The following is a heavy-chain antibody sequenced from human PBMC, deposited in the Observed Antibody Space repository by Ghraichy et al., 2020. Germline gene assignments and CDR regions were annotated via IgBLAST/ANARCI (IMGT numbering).Heavy chain of an antibody. CDR3: ARRGRGYSLYYYGLDV. CDR2: VHYTGGS. V-gene: IGHV4-59*08. D-gene: IGHD5-18*01. Sequence: SETLSLICSVSGGSIRPYYWSWIRQPPGKGLEWIGYVHYTGGSDYAPSLKSRVTISVDTSKNQFSLRLTSVTAADTAVYYCARRGRGYSLYYYGLDVWGQGTTVTVSS. J-gene: IGHJ6*02. CDR1: GGSIRPYY.